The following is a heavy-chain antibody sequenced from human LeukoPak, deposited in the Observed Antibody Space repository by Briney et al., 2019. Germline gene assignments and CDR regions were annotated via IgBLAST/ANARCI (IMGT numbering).Heavy chain of an antibody. CDR3: IRTGGYCSDGSCYRGDY. J-gene: IGHJ4*02. Sequence: GESLKISCKASGYNFDSYWIGWVRQMPGKGPEWMVIIYPGDSDIKYGPSFEGQVTISADKSITTAYLQWSSLKASDTAIYYCIRTGGYCSDGSCYRGDYWGQGTLVTVSS. CDR2: IYPGDSDI. V-gene: IGHV5-51*01. D-gene: IGHD2-15*01. CDR1: GYNFDSYW.